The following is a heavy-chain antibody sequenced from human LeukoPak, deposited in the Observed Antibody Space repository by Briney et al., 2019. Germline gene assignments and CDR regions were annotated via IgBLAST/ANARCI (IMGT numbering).Heavy chain of an antibody. J-gene: IGHJ4*02. D-gene: IGHD3-10*01. Sequence: SETLSLTCTVSGGSISSSSYYWGWIRQPPGKGLEWIGRVYTSGSTNYNPSLKSRVTISVDTSKNQFSLKLSSVTAADTAVYYCARHRAMVRGRSPFGYWGQGTLVTVSS. CDR3: ARHRAMVRGRSPFGY. V-gene: IGHV4-61*05. CDR1: GGSISSSSYY. CDR2: VYTSGST.